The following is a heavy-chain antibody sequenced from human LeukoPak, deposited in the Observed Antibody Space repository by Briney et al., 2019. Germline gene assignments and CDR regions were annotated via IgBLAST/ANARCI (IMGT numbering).Heavy chain of an antibody. Sequence: PGGSLRLSCAASGFTFSSYSMNWVRQAPGRGLEWVSYISSTGSTADSVKGRFTISRDNAKNSLYLQMNSLRAEDTAVYYCARVTIVGVNVYWGQGTLVTVSS. CDR2: ISSTGST. J-gene: IGHJ4*02. CDR3: ARVTIVGVNVY. CDR1: GFTFSSYS. D-gene: IGHD1-26*01. V-gene: IGHV3-48*01.